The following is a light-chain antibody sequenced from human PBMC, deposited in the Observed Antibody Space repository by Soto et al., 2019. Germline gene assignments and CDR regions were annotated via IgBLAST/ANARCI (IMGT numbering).Light chain of an antibody. Sequence: EIVLTQSPGTLSLSPGERATLSCRASQSVSSSYLAWYQQKPGQAHRLLIYGASSRATGIPDRFSGSGSGTDFTLTISRLEPEDFAVYYCQHYGSSALFGPGTKVDIK. CDR3: QHYGSSAL. V-gene: IGKV3-20*01. CDR1: QSVSSSY. CDR2: GAS. J-gene: IGKJ3*01.